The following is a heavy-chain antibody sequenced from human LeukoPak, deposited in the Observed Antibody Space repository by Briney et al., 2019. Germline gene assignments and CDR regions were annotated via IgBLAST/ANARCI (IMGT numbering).Heavy chain of an antibody. CDR2: ISWNSGSI. D-gene: IGHD3-22*01. Sequence: FLRLSCAASGFTLSRYAMHWVRQAPGKGLEWGSGISWNSGSIGYADSVKGRFTISRDNAKNSLHLQMNSLRAEDTALYYCANSFDSSGYYGSFDYWGQGTLVTVSS. CDR3: ANSFDSSGYYGSFDY. V-gene: IGHV3-9*01. J-gene: IGHJ4*02. CDR1: GFTLSRYA.